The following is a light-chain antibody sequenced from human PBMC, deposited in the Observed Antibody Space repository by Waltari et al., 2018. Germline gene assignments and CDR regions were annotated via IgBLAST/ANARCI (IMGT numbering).Light chain of an antibody. CDR3: SSYTSSTTWV. J-gene: IGLJ3*02. CDR1: SSDVGGYNY. V-gene: IGLV2-14*01. Sequence: QSALTQPASVSGSPGQSITISCTGTSSDVGGYNYVSWYQQHPGKAPKLLIYEVSKPPSGVSHRFSGSKSSNTASLTISGLQAEDEADYYCSSYTSSTTWVFGGGTKLTVL. CDR2: EVS.